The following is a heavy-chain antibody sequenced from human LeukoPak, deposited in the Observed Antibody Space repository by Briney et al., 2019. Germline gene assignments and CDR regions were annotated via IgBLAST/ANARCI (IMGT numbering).Heavy chain of an antibody. D-gene: IGHD6-19*01. J-gene: IGHJ4*02. CDR1: GGSISTSSYY. CDR2: IFYSGST. V-gene: IGHV4-39*07. Sequence: SETLSLTCTVSGGSISTSSYYWGWVRQPPGKGLEWIGNIFYSGSTYYSPSLKSRVTISLDTSRNQFSLKLNSVTAADTAVYYCARVSVVAAFYYFDYWGQGTLVTVSS. CDR3: ARVSVVAAFYYFDY.